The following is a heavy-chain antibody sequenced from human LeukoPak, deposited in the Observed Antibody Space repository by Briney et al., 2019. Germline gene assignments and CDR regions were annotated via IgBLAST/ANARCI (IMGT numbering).Heavy chain of an antibody. D-gene: IGHD6-13*01. V-gene: IGHV4-59*01. J-gene: IGHJ3*02. CDR1: GGSISSYY. CDR2: IYYSGST. CDR3: ARGPIAGYAFDI. Sequence: SETLSLTCTVSGGSISSYYWSWIRQPPGKGLEWIGYIYYSGSTNYNPSLKSRVTISVDTSKNQFSLKLSSVTAADTAVYYCARGPIAGYAFDIWGQGTMVTVSS.